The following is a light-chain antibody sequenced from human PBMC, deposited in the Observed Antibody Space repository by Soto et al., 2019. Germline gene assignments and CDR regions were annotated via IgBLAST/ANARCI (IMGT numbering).Light chain of an antibody. V-gene: IGKV3-15*01. J-gene: IGKJ1*01. CDR1: QSVSGN. Sequence: EIVMTQSLATLSVSPGERATLSCRASQSVSGNLAWYQQKPGQAPRLLIYGASTRATGIPARFSGSGSGTEFTLTISSLQSEDFAVYYCQQYNNWPQTFGQGTKVEIK. CDR3: QQYNNWPQT. CDR2: GAS.